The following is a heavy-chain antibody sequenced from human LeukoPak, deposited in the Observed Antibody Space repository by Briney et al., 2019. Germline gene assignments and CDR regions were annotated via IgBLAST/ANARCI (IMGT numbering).Heavy chain of an antibody. V-gene: IGHV3-48*01. J-gene: IGHJ4*02. CDR1: GFTFSSYS. CDR3: ARSTRFDGSGSYYNLYYFDY. CDR2: ISSSSSTI. Sequence: GGSLRLSCAASGFTFSSYSMNWVRQAPGKGLEWVSYISSSSSTIYYADSVKGRSTISRDNAKNSLYLQMNSLRAEDTAVYYCARSTRFDGSGSYYNLYYFDYWGQGTLVTVSS. D-gene: IGHD3-10*01.